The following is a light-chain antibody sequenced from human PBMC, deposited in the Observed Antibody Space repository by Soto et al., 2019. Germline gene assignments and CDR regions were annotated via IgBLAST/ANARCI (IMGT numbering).Light chain of an antibody. V-gene: IGLV1-47*01. CDR2: RNN. J-gene: IGLJ1*01. CDR3: ATWDDSLNGFYV. Sequence: QPVLTQPPSASGTPGQGVTISCSGSTSNIGSNYVYWYQQLPGTVPKLLIYRNNQRPSGVPDRFSGSKSGTSASLAISGLRSDDEADYFCATWDDSLNGFYVFGTGTKVTVL. CDR1: TSNIGSNY.